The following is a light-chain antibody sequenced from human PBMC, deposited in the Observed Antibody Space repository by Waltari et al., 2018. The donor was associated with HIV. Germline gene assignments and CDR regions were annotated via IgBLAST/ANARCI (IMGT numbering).Light chain of an antibody. Sequence: QLVLTHSPSASASLGASVKLTCTLRSGHSRYDIAWHQQQPEKGPRYLMKVNSDGSHNKGDGIPDRFSGSSSGAERYLTISSLQSDDEADYYCQTWENGPKVFGGGTKLTVV. J-gene: IGLJ3*02. CDR1: SGHSRYD. CDR3: QTWENGPKV. V-gene: IGLV4-69*01. CDR2: VNSDGSH.